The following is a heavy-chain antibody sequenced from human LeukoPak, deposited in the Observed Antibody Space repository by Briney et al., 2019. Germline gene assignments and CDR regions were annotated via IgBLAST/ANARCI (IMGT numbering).Heavy chain of an antibody. Sequence: SETLSLTCTVSGGYISSYYWSWIRQPPGRGLEWIGYIFYSGSTNCNPSLKSRVTISADTSKNQFSLKLSSVTAADTGVCYCARGILTGLDYFDYWGQGTLVTVSS. CDR2: IFYSGST. CDR3: ARGILTGLDYFDY. CDR1: GGYISSYY. V-gene: IGHV4-59*01. D-gene: IGHD3-9*01. J-gene: IGHJ4*02.